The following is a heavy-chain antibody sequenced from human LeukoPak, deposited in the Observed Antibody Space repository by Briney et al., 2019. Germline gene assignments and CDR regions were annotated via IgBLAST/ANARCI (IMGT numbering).Heavy chain of an antibody. D-gene: IGHD6-19*01. Sequence: SVKVSCKASGGTFSSYAISWVRQAPGQGLEWTEGIIPIFGTANYAQKFQGRVTITADKSTSTAYMELSSLRSEDTAVYYCAREAAVAGTEYWGQGTLVTVSS. V-gene: IGHV1-69*06. CDR1: GGTFSSYA. CDR3: AREAAVAGTEY. J-gene: IGHJ4*02. CDR2: IIPIFGTA.